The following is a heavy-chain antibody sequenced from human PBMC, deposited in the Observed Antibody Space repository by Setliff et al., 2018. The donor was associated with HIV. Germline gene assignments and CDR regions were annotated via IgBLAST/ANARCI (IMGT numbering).Heavy chain of an antibody. V-gene: IGHV3-74*01. Sequence: GSLRLSCAASGFTFSSYWMHWVRQAPGKGLVWVSRINSDGSSTSYADSVKGRFTISRDNAKNSLYLQMNSLTAEDTAVYYCASRVYYYDSNNFLREEGFDPWGQGTLVTVSS. CDR3: ASRVYYYDSNNFLREEGFDP. D-gene: IGHD3-22*01. CDR1: GFTFSSYW. J-gene: IGHJ5*02. CDR2: INSDGSST.